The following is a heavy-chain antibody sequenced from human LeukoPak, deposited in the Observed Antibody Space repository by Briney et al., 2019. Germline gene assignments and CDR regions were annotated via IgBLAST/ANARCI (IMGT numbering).Heavy chain of an antibody. V-gene: IGHV3-21*01. CDR3: ARDREVELFSDNCFDP. J-gene: IGHJ5*02. CDR1: GFTFSTYS. Sequence: GGSLRLSCAASGFTFSTYSMNWVRQAPGKGLEWVSSISSSSSYIYYADSVKGRFTISRDNAKNSLYLQMNSLRAEDTAVYYCARDREVELFSDNCFDPWGQGTLATVSS. CDR2: ISSSSSYI. D-gene: IGHD3-10*01.